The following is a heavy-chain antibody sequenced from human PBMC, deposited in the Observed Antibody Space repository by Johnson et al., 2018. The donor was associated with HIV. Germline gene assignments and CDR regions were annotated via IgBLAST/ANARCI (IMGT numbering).Heavy chain of an antibody. J-gene: IGHJ3*02. CDR1: GFTFSSYG. CDR3: ARTQRVTMIVVSLGAFDI. Sequence: QMLLVESGGGVVQPGRSLRLSCAASGFTFSSYGMHWVRQAPGKGLEWVAVIWYDGSNKYYADSVKGRFTISRDNSKNTLYLQMNSLRPEDTAVYYCARTQRVTMIVVSLGAFDIWGQGTMVTVSS. V-gene: IGHV3-33*01. CDR2: IWYDGSNK. D-gene: IGHD3-22*01.